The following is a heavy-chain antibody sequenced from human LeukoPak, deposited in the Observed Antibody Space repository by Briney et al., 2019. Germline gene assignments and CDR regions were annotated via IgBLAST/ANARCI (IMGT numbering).Heavy chain of an antibody. Sequence: SETLSLTCTVSGGSISSYYWSWIRQPPGKGLEWIGYIYYSGSTNYNPSLKSRVTISVDTSKNQFSLKLSSVTAADTAVYYCARGGYCSSTSCTYYYYYMHVWGKGTTVTVSS. CDR1: GGSISSYY. J-gene: IGHJ6*03. CDR3: ARGGYCSSTSCTYYYYYMHV. CDR2: IYYSGST. V-gene: IGHV4-59*01. D-gene: IGHD2-2*01.